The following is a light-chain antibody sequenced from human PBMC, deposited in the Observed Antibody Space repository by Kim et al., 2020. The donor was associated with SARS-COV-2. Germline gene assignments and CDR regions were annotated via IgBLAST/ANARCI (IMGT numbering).Light chain of an antibody. CDR1: SSDVGGYNY. J-gene: IGLJ2*01. Sequence: QSALTQPRSVSGSPGQSVTISCTGTSSDVGGYNYVSWYQQHPGKAPKLMIYDVSKRPAGVPDRFSGSKAGNTASLTVSGLLAEDEADYYCCSYAGSYSVVFGGGTQLTVL. CDR2: DVS. V-gene: IGLV2-11*01. CDR3: CSYAGSYSVV.